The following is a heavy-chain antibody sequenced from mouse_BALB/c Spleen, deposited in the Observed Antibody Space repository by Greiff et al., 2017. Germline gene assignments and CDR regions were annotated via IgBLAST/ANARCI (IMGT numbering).Heavy chain of an antibody. J-gene: IGHJ3*01. D-gene: IGHD2-1*01. CDR1: GFSLTSYG. CDR3: ARHASYGNYDAWFAY. Sequence: VQVVESGPDLVAPSQSLSITCTVSGFSLTSYGVHWVRQPPGKGLEWLVVIWSDGSTTYNSALKSRLSISKDNSKSQVFLKMNSLQTDDTAMYYCARHASYGNYDAWFAYWGQGTLVTVSA. V-gene: IGHV2-6-2*01. CDR2: IWSDGST.